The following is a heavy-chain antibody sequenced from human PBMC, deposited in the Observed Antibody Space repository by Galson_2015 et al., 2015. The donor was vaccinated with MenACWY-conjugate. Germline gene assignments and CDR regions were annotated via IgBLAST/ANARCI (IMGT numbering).Heavy chain of an antibody. CDR2: INPGGSNT. Sequence: SRINPGGSNTTYADSVKDRFTISRDNAKNTLYLQMNSLRPEDTAVFYCAKSRGASFYFDSWGQGTLVTVSS. D-gene: IGHD1-26*01. J-gene: IGHJ4*02. CDR3: AKSRGASFYFDS. V-gene: IGHV3-74*03.